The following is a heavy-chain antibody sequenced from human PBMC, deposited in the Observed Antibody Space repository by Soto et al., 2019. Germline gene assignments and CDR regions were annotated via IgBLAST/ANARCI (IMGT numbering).Heavy chain of an antibody. CDR3: ARDLTHYYGSGSYYY. D-gene: IGHD3-10*01. CDR2: ISAYNGNT. J-gene: IGHJ4*02. V-gene: IGHV1-18*01. Sequence: ASVKVSCKASGYTFTSYGISWVRQAPGQGLEWMGWISAYNGNTNYAQKLQGRVTMTTDTSTSTAYMELRSLRSDDTAVYYCARDLTHYYGSGSYYYWGQGTLVTVSS. CDR1: GYTFTSYG.